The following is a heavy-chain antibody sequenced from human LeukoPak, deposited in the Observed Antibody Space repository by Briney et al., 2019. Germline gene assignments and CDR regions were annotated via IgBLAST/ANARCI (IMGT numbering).Heavy chain of an antibody. Sequence: GGSLRLSCAASGFTFSSYTMNWVRQAPGKGLEWVSYIHSSGATIYYADSVKGRFTISRDSAKNSVYLRMSSLRAEDTALYYCARKLTGTTFFDWWGQGTLVTVSS. V-gene: IGHV3-48*04. J-gene: IGHJ4*02. CDR1: GFTFSSYT. D-gene: IGHD1-1*01. CDR3: ARKLTGTTFFDW. CDR2: IHSSGATI.